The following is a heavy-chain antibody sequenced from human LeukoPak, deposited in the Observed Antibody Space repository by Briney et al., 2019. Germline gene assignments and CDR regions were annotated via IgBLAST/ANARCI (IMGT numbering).Heavy chain of an antibody. Sequence: PSETLSLTCAVYGGSLSGYYWSWIRQAPGKGLEWIGEINHIGSTNYNPSLKSRVTMFVDASKNQFSLRPFSVTAADTAIYYCARGGSTPMIIRYWGQGTQVTVSS. V-gene: IGHV4-34*01. CDR2: INHIGST. CDR1: GGSLSGYY. J-gene: IGHJ4*02. CDR3: ARGGSTPMIIRY. D-gene: IGHD5-18*01.